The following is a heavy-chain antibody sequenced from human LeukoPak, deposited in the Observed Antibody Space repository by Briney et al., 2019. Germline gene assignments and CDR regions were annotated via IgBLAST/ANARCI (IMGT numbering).Heavy chain of an antibody. V-gene: IGHV1-2*02. CDR1: GYTFTGYY. CDR3: ARGTVRGVIITYFDY. Sequence: GASVKVSCKASGYTFTGYYMHWVRQAPGQGLEWMGWINPNSGGTNYAQKFQGRVTMTRDTSISTAYMELSRLRSDDTAVYYCARGTVRGVIITYFDYWGQGTLVTVSS. D-gene: IGHD3-10*01. CDR2: INPNSGGT. J-gene: IGHJ4*02.